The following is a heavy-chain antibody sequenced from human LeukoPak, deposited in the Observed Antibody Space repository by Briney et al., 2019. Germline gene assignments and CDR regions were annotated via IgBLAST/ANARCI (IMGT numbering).Heavy chain of an antibody. D-gene: IGHD4-23*01. Sequence: PGGSLRLSCAASGFTFSSHSMNWVRQAPGKGLEWVSSISSSSSYIYYADSVKGRFTNSRDNAKNSLYLQMNSLRAEDTAVYYCARDYGGDSPVRYECDYWGQGTLVTVSS. V-gene: IGHV3-21*01. CDR1: GFTFSSHS. J-gene: IGHJ4*02. CDR2: ISSSSSYI. CDR3: ARDYGGDSPVRYECDY.